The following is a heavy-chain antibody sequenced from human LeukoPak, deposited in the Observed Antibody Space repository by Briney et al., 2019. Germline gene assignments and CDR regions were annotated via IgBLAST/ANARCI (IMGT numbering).Heavy chain of an antibody. CDR2: IIPIFGTA. V-gene: IGHV1-69*05. D-gene: IGHD1-26*01. J-gene: IGHJ4*02. Sequence: GASVKVSCKASGGTFSSYAISWVRQAPGQGLEWMGGIIPIFGTANYAQKFQGRVTITTDESTSTAYMELSSLRSEDTAVYYCARVAVGASYFDYWGQGTLVTVSS. CDR1: GGTFSSYA. CDR3: ARVAVGASYFDY.